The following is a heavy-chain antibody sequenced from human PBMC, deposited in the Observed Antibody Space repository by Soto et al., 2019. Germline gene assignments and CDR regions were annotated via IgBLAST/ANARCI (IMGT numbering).Heavy chain of an antibody. CDR3: ARGLGITMVRGTSFDY. V-gene: IGHV4-31*03. D-gene: IGHD3-10*01. CDR2: IYYSGST. J-gene: IGHJ4*02. CDR1: GGSISSGGYY. Sequence: SETLSLTCTVSGGSISSGGYYWSWIRQHPGKGLEWIGYIYYSGSTYYNPSLKSRVTISVDTSKNQFSLKLSSVTAADTAVYYCARGLGITMVRGTSFDYWGQGTLVTVSS.